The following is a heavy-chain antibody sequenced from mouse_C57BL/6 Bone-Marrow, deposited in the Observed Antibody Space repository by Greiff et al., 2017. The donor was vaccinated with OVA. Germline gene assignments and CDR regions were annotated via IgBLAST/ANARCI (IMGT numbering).Heavy chain of an antibody. CDR3: ARDLDSSGPYYAMDY. CDR2: ISYDGSN. V-gene: IGHV3-6*01. J-gene: IGHJ4*01. CDR1: GYSITSGYY. D-gene: IGHD3-2*02. Sequence: EVKLVESGPGLVKPSQSLPLTCSVTGYSITSGYYWNWIRQFPGNKLEWMGYISYDGSNNYNPSLKNRISITRDTSKNQFFLKLNSVTTEDTATYYCARDLDSSGPYYAMDYWGQGTSVTVSS.